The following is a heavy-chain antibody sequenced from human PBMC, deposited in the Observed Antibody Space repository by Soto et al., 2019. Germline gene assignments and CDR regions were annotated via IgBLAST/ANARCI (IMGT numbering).Heavy chain of an antibody. Sequence: SVKVSCKASGFTFTSSAVQWVRQARGQRLEWIGWIVVGSGNTNYAQKFQERVTITRDMSTSTAYMELSSLRSEDTAVYYCAAGIAAAGTYYYYAMAVWGQGTTVTVSS. V-gene: IGHV1-58*01. CDR3: AAGIAAAGTYYYYAMAV. J-gene: IGHJ6*02. D-gene: IGHD6-13*01. CDR2: IVVGSGNT. CDR1: GFTFTSSA.